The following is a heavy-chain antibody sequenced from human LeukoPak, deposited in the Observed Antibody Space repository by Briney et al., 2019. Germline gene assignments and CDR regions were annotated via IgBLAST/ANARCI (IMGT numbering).Heavy chain of an antibody. CDR1: GFTFNNYA. V-gene: IGHV3-23*01. CDR2: ISAGGGVS. Sequence: PGGSLRLSCAASGFTFNNYAMSWVRQAPGKGLEWVSAISAGGGVSYYADSVKGRFTISRDNSKKIVFLQMNSLRADDTAVYYCAKAGWYSAKTYATYDDAYDIWGRGTMVTVSS. CDR3: AKAGWYSAKTYATYDDAYDI. D-gene: IGHD1-26*01. J-gene: IGHJ3*02.